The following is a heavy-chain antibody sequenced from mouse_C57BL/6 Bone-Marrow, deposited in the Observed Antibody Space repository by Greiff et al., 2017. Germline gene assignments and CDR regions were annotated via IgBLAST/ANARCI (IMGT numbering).Heavy chain of an antibody. D-gene: IGHD2-4*01. CDR3: ARHYDYASYYFDY. CDR1: GYTFTDYY. J-gene: IGHJ2*01. V-gene: IGHV1-26*01. Sequence: EVQQQQSGPELVKPGASVKISCKASGYTFTDYYMNWVKQSHGKSLEWIGDINPNNGGTSYNQKFKGKATLTVDKSSSTAYMELRSLTSEDSAVYYCARHYDYASYYFDYWGQGTTLTVSS. CDR2: INPNNGGT.